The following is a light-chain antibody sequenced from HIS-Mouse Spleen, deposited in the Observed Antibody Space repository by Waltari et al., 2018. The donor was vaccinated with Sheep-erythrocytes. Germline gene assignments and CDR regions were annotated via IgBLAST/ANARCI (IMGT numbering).Light chain of an antibody. Sequence: QSALTQPRSVSGSPGQSVTISCTGTSSDVGGYNYVSWYQQHPGKAPKRMIYDVSKRPSGVPDLFSGSKSVNTASLTISGLQAEDEADYYCCSYAGSYNHVFATGTKVTVL. V-gene: IGLV2-11*01. CDR3: CSYAGSYNHV. J-gene: IGLJ1*01. CDR2: DVS. CDR1: SSDVGGYNY.